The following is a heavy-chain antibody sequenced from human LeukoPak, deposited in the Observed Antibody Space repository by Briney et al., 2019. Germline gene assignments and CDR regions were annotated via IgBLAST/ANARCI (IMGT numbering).Heavy chain of an antibody. Sequence: GGSLRLSCAASGFILSNAWMNWVRQAPGKGLEWVGRIKSKTDGGATDYAAPVKGRFTISRDDSENTLYLQMNSLKTEDTALYYCTTGTLGAAAGIINYWGQGTLVTVSS. CDR3: TTGTLGAAAGIINY. J-gene: IGHJ4*02. V-gene: IGHV3-15*07. D-gene: IGHD6-13*01. CDR1: GFILSNAW. CDR2: IKSKTDGGAT.